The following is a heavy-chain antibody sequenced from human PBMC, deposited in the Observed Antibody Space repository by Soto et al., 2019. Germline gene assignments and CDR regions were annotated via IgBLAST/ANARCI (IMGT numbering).Heavy chain of an antibody. CDR3: ATRAEAAGAFDP. Sequence: SETLSLTCAVSGYSISSGYYWGWIRQPPGKGLEWIGSIYHSGSTYYNPSLKSRVTISVDTSKNQFSLKLSSVTAADTAVYYCATRAEAAGAFDPWGQGTLVTVSS. V-gene: IGHV4-38-2*01. CDR2: IYHSGST. D-gene: IGHD6-13*01. J-gene: IGHJ5*02. CDR1: GYSISSGYY.